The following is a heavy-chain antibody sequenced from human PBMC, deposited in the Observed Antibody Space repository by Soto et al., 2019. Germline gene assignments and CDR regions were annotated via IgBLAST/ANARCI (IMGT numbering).Heavy chain of an antibody. V-gene: IGHV3-15*01. CDR2: IKSKTDGGTT. CDR3: TTEHAVGATTVWFDP. D-gene: IGHD1-26*01. Sequence: PGVSLRLSCEASGFTFSNAWMSWVRQAPGKGLEWVGRIKSKTDGGTTDYAAPVKGRFTISRDDSKNTLYLQMNSLKTEDTAVYYCTTEHAVGATTVWFDPWGQGTLVTVSS. CDR1: GFTFSNAW. J-gene: IGHJ5*02.